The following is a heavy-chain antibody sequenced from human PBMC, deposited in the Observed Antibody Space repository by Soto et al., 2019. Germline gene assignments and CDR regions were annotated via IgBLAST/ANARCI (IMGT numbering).Heavy chain of an antibody. Sequence: ASVKVSRKASGYTFSTYYMHWVRQAPGQGYEWMGIINPSGGSTTYAQKFQGRVTMTRDTSTTTVYMELSSLKSEDTAVYYCARYDYNGYYFDYWGQGTLVTVSS. CDR3: ARYDYNGYYFDY. J-gene: IGHJ4*02. CDR2: INPSGGST. D-gene: IGHD4-4*01. CDR1: GYTFSTYY. V-gene: IGHV1-46*01.